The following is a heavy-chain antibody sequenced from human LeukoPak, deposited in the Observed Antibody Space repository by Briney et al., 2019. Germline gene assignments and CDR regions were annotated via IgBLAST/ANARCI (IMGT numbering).Heavy chain of an antibody. CDR3: AREYGDYSSYFDL. CDR2: ITWNGAST. Sequence: AGGSLTLSCAASGVTFDDYSMSWVRQAPRKGLEWVTGITWNGASTGFADSVKGRFTISRDNAKNSLYLGMSSLRAEDTALYYCAREYGDYSSYFDLWGRGTLVTVSS. V-gene: IGHV3-20*04. D-gene: IGHD4-17*01. J-gene: IGHJ2*01. CDR1: GVTFDDYS.